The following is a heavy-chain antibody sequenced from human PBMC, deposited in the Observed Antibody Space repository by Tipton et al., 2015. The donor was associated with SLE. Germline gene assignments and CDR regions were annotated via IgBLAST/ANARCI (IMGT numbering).Heavy chain of an antibody. CDR3: ARGARQYYYDSSGYSDY. CDR1: GGSISSHY. J-gene: IGHJ4*02. D-gene: IGHD3-22*01. Sequence: TLSLTCTVSGGSISSHYWSWIRQPPGKGLEWIGYIYYSGSTNYNPSLKSRVTISVDTSKNQFSLKLSSVTAADTAVYYCARGARQYYYDSSGYSDYWGQGTLVTVSS. CDR2: IYYSGST. V-gene: IGHV4-59*11.